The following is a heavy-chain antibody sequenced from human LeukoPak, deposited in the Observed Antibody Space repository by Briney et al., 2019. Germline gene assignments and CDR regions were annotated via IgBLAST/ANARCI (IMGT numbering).Heavy chain of an antibody. CDR3: ARGLYYYDTGGGSYGYGSVDY. J-gene: IGHJ4*02. Sequence: ASVKVSCKAAGSTFTNYDINWVRQAPGRGLEWVGCMNTKNGDAGSAHNVHDRVTMIRITSTSTAYLELSSLSSEDRAVYFCARGLYYYDTGGGSYGYGSVDYWGQGTQVSVSS. D-gene: IGHD3-16*01. CDR1: GSTFTNYD. CDR2: MNTKNGDA. V-gene: IGHV1-8*01.